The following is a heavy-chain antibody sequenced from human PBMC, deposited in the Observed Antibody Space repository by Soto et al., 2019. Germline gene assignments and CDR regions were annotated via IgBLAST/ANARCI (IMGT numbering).Heavy chain of an antibody. V-gene: IGHV3-7*01. J-gene: IGHJ3*02. CDR3: ARPRYSSSWDAFGI. Sequence: GGSLRLSCAASGFTFTTYWMNWVRQAPGKGLEWVANINQDGSEKYYVDSVQGRFTISRDNAKNSLSLQMNNLRAQDTAVYYCARPRYSSSWDAFGIWGQGTMVTVSS. CDR1: GFTFTTYW. CDR2: INQDGSEK. D-gene: IGHD6-13*01.